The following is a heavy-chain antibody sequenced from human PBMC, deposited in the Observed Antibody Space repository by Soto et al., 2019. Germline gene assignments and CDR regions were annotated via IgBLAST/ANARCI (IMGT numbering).Heavy chain of an antibody. CDR3: ARGRSRLYCTNGVCYTGWFDP. CDR2: INHSGST. CDR1: GGSFSGYY. J-gene: IGHJ5*02. V-gene: IGHV4-34*01. D-gene: IGHD2-8*01. Sequence: SETLSLTCAVYGGSFSGYYWSWIRQPPGKGLEWIGEINHSGSTNYNPSLKSRVTIPVDTSKNQFSLKLSSVTAADTAVYYCARGRSRLYCTNGVCYTGWFDPWGQGTLVTVSS.